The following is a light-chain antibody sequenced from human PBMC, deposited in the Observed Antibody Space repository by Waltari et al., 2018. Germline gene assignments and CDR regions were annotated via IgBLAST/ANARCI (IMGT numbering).Light chain of an antibody. J-gene: IGLJ3*02. CDR1: SSTLGPYY. V-gene: IGLV1-47*01. CDR2: RNN. CDR3: ATWDDSLTAWV. Sequence: QSVLTPPPSASGTPGQRVTIPCSGSSSTLGPYYVSWYQQPPGTAPKLLLYRNNQWPSGVPDRFSGSKSGTSASLAISGLRSEDEADYYCATWDDSLTAWVFGGGTKLTVL.